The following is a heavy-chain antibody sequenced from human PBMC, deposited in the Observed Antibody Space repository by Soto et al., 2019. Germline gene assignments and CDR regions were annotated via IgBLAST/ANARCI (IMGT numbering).Heavy chain of an antibody. J-gene: IGHJ6*03. Sequence: EVQLLESGGGLIQPGGSLRLSCAASGFTFGKFVMRWVRQTPGKGLEWVSTITETGADTYYTDSVKGRFTISRDNSKNTLCLQMTTMRAEDTALYYCTKASSDRNHMEVWGSGTTVTVSS. CDR3: TKASSDRNHMEV. CDR1: GFTFGKFV. CDR2: ITETGADT. V-gene: IGHV3-23*01.